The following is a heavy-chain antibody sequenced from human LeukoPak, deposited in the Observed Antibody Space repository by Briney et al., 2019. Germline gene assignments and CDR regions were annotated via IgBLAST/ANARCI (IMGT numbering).Heavy chain of an antibody. CDR2: MNPNSGTT. J-gene: IGHJ4*02. V-gene: IGHV1-8*01. Sequence: ASVKVSCKASGYTFINYDINWVRQASGQGLEWMGWMNPNSGTTVYAQKFQGRVTITADESTSTAYMELSSLRSEDTAVYYCAREVYYDSSGYANWGQGTLVTVSS. CDR1: GYTFINYD. CDR3: AREVYYDSSGYAN. D-gene: IGHD3-22*01.